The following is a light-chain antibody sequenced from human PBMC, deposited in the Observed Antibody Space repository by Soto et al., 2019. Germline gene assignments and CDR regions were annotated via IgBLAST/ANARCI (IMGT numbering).Light chain of an antibody. CDR3: QQIYSAPQT. Sequence: DIQMTQSPSPLSASVGDRVTITCRASQSINNYVNWYQQKPGKAPNVLIYTASGLQSGVPSRFSGSGFGTEFTLTISSLQPEDSATYYCQQIYSAPQTFGQGTKVEIK. V-gene: IGKV1-39*01. J-gene: IGKJ1*01. CDR1: QSINNY. CDR2: TAS.